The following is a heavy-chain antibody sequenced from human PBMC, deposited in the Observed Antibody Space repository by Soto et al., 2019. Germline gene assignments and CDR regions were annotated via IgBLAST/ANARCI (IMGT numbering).Heavy chain of an antibody. CDR1: GGSISSYY. CDR2: IYYSGST. V-gene: IGHV4-59*08. J-gene: IGHJ3*02. D-gene: IGHD3-16*02. Sequence: SETLSLTCTVSGGSISSYYWSWIRQPPGKGLEWIGYIYYSGSTNYNPSLKSRVTISVDTSKNQFSLKLSSVTAADTAVYYCARHGYYDYIWGSYRLKTNDAFDIWGQGTMVTVSS. CDR3: ARHGYYDYIWGSYRLKTNDAFDI.